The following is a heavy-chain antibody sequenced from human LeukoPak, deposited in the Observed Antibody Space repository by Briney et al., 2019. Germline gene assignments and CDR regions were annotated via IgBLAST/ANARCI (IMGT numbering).Heavy chain of an antibody. CDR2: IYHSGST. CDR3: ARDLNYYDRRWFDP. Sequence: PSETLSLTCTVSGGSISSGGYYWSWIRQPPGKGLEWIGYIYHSGSTYYNPSLKSRVTISVDRSKNQFSLKLSSVTAADTAVYYCARDLNYYDRRWFDPWGQGTLVTVSS. D-gene: IGHD3-22*01. J-gene: IGHJ5*02. V-gene: IGHV4-30-2*01. CDR1: GGSISSGGYY.